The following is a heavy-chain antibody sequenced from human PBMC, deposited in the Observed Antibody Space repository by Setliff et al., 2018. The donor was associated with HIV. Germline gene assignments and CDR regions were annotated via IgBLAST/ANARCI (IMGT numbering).Heavy chain of an antibody. J-gene: IGHJ4*02. CDR2: ISDTGDYI. Sequence: PGESLKISCTASAFTFNKYAMAWVRQAPGKGLEWVSAISDTGDYIYYADSMKGRFTISRDNSADTVYLQMTGLRVEDTAVYFCAKDPPGFSHFLDYWGQGAVVTVSS. V-gene: IGHV3-23*01. CDR3: AKDPPGFSHFLDY. CDR1: AFTFNKYA.